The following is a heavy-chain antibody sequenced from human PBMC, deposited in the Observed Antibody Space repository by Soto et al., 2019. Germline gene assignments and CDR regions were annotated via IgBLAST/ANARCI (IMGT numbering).Heavy chain of an antibody. Sequence: LRLSCAASGFDFRVTCMSWIRQAPGKGLEWVSHMCNSRDDIKYADSVRGRFTISRGNAKNTLYLQMNSLRAEDTAVYYCARDRGAAGVVVAATRHYYYYYGMDVWGQGTTVTVSS. V-gene: IGHV3-11*06. CDR1: GFDFRVTC. D-gene: IGHD2-15*01. CDR2: MCNSRDDI. CDR3: ARDRGAAGVVVAATRHYYYYYGMDV. J-gene: IGHJ6*02.